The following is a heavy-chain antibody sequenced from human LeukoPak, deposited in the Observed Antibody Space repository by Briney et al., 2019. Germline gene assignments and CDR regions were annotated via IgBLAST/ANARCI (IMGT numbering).Heavy chain of an antibody. CDR2: ISSSSSYI. CDR1: GFTFSSYG. CDR3: ARDGRRGYSYGFFDY. V-gene: IGHV3-21*01. Sequence: GGSLRLSCAASGFTFSSYGMHWVRQAPGKGLEWVSSISSSSSYIYYADSVKGRFTISRDNAKNSLYLQMNSLRAEDTAVYYCARDGRRGYSYGFFDYWGQGTLVTVSS. J-gene: IGHJ4*02. D-gene: IGHD5-18*01.